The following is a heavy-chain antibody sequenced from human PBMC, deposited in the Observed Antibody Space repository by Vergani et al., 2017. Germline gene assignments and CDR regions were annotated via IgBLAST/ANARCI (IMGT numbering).Heavy chain of an antibody. Sequence: VQLVESGGGLVKPGGSLRLSCVASRSTFKTYGMHWVRQAPGKGLEWVGLIYYDGSNAYYADSVKGRFTISRDNSKNTLYLQMSSLRAEDTAVYYCVKEKIDLGSYFFDSWGHGILVTVSS. CDR1: RSTFKTYG. J-gene: IGHJ4*01. D-gene: IGHD2/OR15-2a*01. V-gene: IGHV3-33*06. CDR3: VKEKIDLGSYFFDS. CDR2: IYYDGSNA.